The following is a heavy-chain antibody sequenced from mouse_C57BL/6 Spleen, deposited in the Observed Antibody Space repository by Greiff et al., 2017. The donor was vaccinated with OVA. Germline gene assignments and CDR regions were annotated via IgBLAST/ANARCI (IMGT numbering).Heavy chain of an antibody. D-gene: IGHD1-3*01. CDR3: ARDGSSSMDY. CDR1: GFTFSDYY. CDR2: INYDGSST. Sequence: VQLKESEGGLVQPGSSMKLSCTASGFTFSDYYMAWVRQVPEKGLEWVANINYDGSSTYYLDSLKSRFIISRDNAKNILYLQMSSLKSEDTATYYCARDGSSSMDYWVKEPQSPSPQ. J-gene: IGHJ4*01. V-gene: IGHV5-16*01.